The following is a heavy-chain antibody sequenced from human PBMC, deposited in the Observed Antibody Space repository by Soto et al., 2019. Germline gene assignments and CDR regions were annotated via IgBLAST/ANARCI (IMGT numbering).Heavy chain of an antibody. CDR2: INPSGGST. CDR1: GFTFTSYY. J-gene: IGHJ4*02. CDR3: ARPWGGNGFGFDQ. D-gene: IGHD7-27*01. Sequence: QVQLVQSGAEVKKPGASVKVSCKALGFTFTSYYMHWVRQAPGQGLEWMGIINPSGGSTSYAQKFQDTVTVTRDTSTSTLYKELSSLRSEDTAVYYSARPWGGNGFGFDQWGQGTLVTVSS. V-gene: IGHV1-46*01.